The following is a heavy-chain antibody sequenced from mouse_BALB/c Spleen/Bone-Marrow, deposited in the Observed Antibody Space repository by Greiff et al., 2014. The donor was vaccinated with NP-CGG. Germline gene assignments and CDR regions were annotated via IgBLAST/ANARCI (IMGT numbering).Heavy chain of an antibody. CDR1: GYSFTSYT. D-gene: IGHD2-10*02. CDR3: ARPYGNYVYY. Sequence: VQLQQSAAELARPGASVKMSSKASGYSFTSYTMHWVKQRPGQGLEWIGYINPSSGYNEYNQKFKDKTTLTADKSSSTAYMQLSSLTSEDSAVYYCARPYGNYVYYWGQGTTLTVSS. V-gene: IGHV1-4*02. CDR2: INPSSGYN. J-gene: IGHJ2*01.